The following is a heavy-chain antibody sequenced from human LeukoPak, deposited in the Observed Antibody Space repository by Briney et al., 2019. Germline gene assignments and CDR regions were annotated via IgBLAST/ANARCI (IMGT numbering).Heavy chain of an antibody. CDR3: ARSHYYDSSGSQNNWFDP. D-gene: IGHD3-22*01. J-gene: IGHJ5*02. V-gene: IGHV4-34*01. CDR1: GGSFSGYY. Sequence: SETLSLTCAVYGGSFSGYYWSWIRHPPGKGLEWIGEINHSGSTNYNPSLKSRVTISADTSKNQFSLKLSPVTAADTAEYYCARSHYYDSSGSQNNWFDPWGQGNLVTVSS. CDR2: INHSGST.